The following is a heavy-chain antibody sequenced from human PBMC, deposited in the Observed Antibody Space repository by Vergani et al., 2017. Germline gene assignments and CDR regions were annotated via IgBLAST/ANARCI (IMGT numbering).Heavy chain of an antibody. CDR3: AKGGYSSSSGGGQDFDY. D-gene: IGHD6-6*01. CDR2: ISGSGGST. J-gene: IGHJ4*02. CDR1: GFTFSSYA. V-gene: IGHV3-23*01. Sequence: EVQLLESGGGLVQPGGSLRLSCAASGFTFSSYAMSWVRQAPGKGLEWVSAISGSGGSTYYADSVKGRFTISRDNSKNTLYLQMNSLRAEDTAVDYCAKGGYSSSSGGGQDFDYWGQGTLVTVSS.